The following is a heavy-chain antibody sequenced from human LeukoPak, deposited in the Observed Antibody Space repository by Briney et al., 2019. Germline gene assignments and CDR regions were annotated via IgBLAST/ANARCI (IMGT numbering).Heavy chain of an antibody. D-gene: IGHD2-21*02. V-gene: IGHV3-48*02. Sequence: GSLRLSCAASGFTFSSYSMNWVRQAPGKGLEWVSYISSSSNAIYYADSVKGRFTISRDNAKNSLFLQMNSLRDEDTSVYYCARAVTVVTRGGLVFDYWGQGTLVTVSS. CDR1: GFTFSSYS. CDR3: ARAVTVVTRGGLVFDY. J-gene: IGHJ4*02. CDR2: ISSSSNAI.